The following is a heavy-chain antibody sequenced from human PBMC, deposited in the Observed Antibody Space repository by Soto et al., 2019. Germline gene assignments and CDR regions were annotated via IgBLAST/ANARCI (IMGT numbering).Heavy chain of an antibody. CDR3: ARASASSKLRGVVIN. J-gene: IGHJ4*02. V-gene: IGHV4-4*02. CDR2: IYHSGNT. D-gene: IGHD3-10*01. CDR1: GASIITDNW. Sequence: QVQLQESGPGLVKPSGTLSLTCALSGASIITDNWWSWVRQPPGKEMEWIGEIYHSGNTNFNPSVKSRVTISVDTSKNQCSLTVSSVTAADTASYYCARASASSKLRGVVINWGQGNLVTVSS.